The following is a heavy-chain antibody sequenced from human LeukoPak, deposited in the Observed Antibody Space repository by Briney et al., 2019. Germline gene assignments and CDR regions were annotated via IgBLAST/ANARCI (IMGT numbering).Heavy chain of an antibody. D-gene: IGHD1-26*01. Sequence: GGSLRLSCAASGFTFSSYGMHWVRQAPGKGLEWVAFIRYDGSNKYYADSVKGRFTISRDNSKNTLYLQVNSLRAEDTAVYYCAKSQWELRWYWFDPWGQGTLVTVSS. V-gene: IGHV3-30*02. CDR2: IRYDGSNK. CDR3: AKSQWELRWYWFDP. J-gene: IGHJ5*02. CDR1: GFTFSSYG.